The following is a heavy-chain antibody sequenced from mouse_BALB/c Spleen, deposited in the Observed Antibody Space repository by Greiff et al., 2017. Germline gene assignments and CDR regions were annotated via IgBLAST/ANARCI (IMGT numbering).Heavy chain of an antibody. V-gene: IGHV2-4-1*01. D-gene: IGHD4-1*01. J-gene: IGHJ3*01. Sequence: VMLVESGPGLVQPSQSLSITCTVSGFSLTSYGVHWVRQSPGKGLEWLGVIWSGGSTDYNAAFISRLSISKDNSKSQVFFKMNSLQADDTAIYYCARNTQTGTGAYWGQGTLVTVSA. CDR2: IWSGGST. CDR1: GFSLTSYG. CDR3: ARNTQTGTGAY.